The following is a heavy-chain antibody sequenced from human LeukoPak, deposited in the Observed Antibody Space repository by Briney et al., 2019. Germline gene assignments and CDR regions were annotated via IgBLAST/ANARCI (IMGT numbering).Heavy chain of an antibody. V-gene: IGHV1-8*01. CDR1: GYTFTSYD. Sequence: ASVKVSCKASGYTFTSYDINWVRQATGQGLEWMGWMNPNSGNTGYAQKSQGRVTMTRNTSISTAYMELSSLRSEDTAVYYCARRTTHAFDIWGQGTMVTVSS. CDR2: MNPNSGNT. D-gene: IGHD1-14*01. J-gene: IGHJ3*02. CDR3: ARRTTHAFDI.